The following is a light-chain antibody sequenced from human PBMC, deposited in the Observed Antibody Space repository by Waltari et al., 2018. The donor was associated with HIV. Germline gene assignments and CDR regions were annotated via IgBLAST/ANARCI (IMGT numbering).Light chain of an antibody. Sequence: SYDLTQTPSVSVSPGQTARIHCPRGSLPKKPSSWYRQKAGQAPVLLIYRDIQRPSGIPERISGSGSGTGITLTITGVQAEDEADYFCQSTDYDGTWVFGGGTKLTVL. CDR3: QSTDYDGTWV. V-gene: IGLV3-25*03. CDR1: SLPKKP. J-gene: IGLJ3*02. CDR2: RDI.